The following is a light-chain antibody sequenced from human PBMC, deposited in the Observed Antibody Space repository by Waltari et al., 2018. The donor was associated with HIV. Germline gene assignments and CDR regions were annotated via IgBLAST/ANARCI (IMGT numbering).Light chain of an antibody. CDR2: AAS. Sequence: EIVLTQSPGTLSLSPGERATLSCRASESVSSSYLAWYQQKPGQAPELLIFAASSRATVIPDRFSGSGSGTDFTLTISRLEPEDFAVYYCQHYGTSTGYTFGQGTKLEIK. CDR3: QHYGTSTGYT. CDR1: ESVSSSY. J-gene: IGKJ2*01. V-gene: IGKV3-20*01.